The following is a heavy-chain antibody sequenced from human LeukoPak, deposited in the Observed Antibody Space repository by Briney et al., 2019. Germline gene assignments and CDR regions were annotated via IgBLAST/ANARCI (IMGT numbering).Heavy chain of an antibody. V-gene: IGHV3-30*18. Sequence: GGSLRLSCAASGFTFSSYGMHWVRQAPGKGLEWVAVISYDGSNKYYADSVKGRFTISRDNSKNTLYLQMYSLRAEDTAVYYCAKAGYSSVEDYFDYWGQGTLVTVSS. CDR1: GFTFSSYG. CDR2: ISYDGSNK. D-gene: IGHD6-19*01. J-gene: IGHJ4*02. CDR3: AKAGYSSVEDYFDY.